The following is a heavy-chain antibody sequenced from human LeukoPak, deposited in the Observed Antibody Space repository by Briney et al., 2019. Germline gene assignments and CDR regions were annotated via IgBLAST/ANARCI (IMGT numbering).Heavy chain of an antibody. J-gene: IGHJ4*02. CDR1: GGSFSAYY. V-gene: IGHV4-34*01. CDR2: VNYSGST. Sequence: SETLSLTCAVNGGSFSAYYWSWIRQPPGKGLEWIGEVNYSGSTNYNLSLKTRVTISVDSSKNQFSLKLSSLTAADTAVYYCARGRLRGRSGGTFDYWGQGTLVTVSS. D-gene: IGHD5-12*01. CDR3: ARGRLRGRSGGTFDY.